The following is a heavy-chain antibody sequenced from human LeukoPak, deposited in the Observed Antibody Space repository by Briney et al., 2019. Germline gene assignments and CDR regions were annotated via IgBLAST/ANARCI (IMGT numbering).Heavy chain of an antibody. CDR1: GYSISSGYY. V-gene: IGHV4-38-2*01. J-gene: IGHJ4*02. Sequence: SETLSLTCAVSGYSISSGYYWGWIRQPPGKGLEWIGSIYHSGSTYYNPSLKSRVTISVDTSKNQFSLKLSSVTAADTAVYYCARHAGVGATVASYFDYWGQGTLVTVSS. CDR2: IYHSGST. D-gene: IGHD1-26*01. CDR3: ARHAGVGATVASYFDY.